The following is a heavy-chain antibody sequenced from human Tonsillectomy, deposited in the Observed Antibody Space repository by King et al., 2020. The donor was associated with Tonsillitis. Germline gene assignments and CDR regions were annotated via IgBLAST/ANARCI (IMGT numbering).Heavy chain of an antibody. Sequence: VQLVESGGSLVKPGGSLRLSCAASGFTFSDYYVGWIRQAPGKGLEWVSYISTSGSATYYADSVKGRFTISRDNTKNSLYLQMNSLRVDDTALYYCASPRAEWELPYWGQGTLVTVSS. J-gene: IGHJ4*02. V-gene: IGHV3-11*01. D-gene: IGHD4-23*01. CDR3: ASPRAEWELPY. CDR1: GFTFSDYY. CDR2: ISTSGSAT.